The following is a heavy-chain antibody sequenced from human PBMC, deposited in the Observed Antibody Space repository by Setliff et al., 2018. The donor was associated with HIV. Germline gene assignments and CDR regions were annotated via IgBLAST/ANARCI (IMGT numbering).Heavy chain of an antibody. Sequence: SETMSLTCAVYGGSFSGYYWSWIRQPPGKGLEWIGEIIHTGSTNYNPSLKSRVTISVDTSKNQFSLRLSSVTAADTAVYYCPRGRSCSSSSCYLVYYYYYGMDVWGHGSTVTVSS. D-gene: IGHD2-2*01. V-gene: IGHV4-34*01. CDR1: GGSFSGYY. J-gene: IGHJ6*02. CDR3: PRGRSCSSSSCYLVYYYYYGMDV. CDR2: IIHTGST.